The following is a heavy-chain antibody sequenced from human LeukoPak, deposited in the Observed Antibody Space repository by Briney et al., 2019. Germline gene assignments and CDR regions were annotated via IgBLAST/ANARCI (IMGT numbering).Heavy chain of an antibody. CDR3: ARDLAVAGTGFDY. CDR1: GFTFSSYA. CDR2: ISKDGSDT. V-gene: IGHV3-30-3*01. D-gene: IGHD6-19*01. Sequence: GRSLRLACAASGFTFSSYAMFWVRQAPGKGLEWVTIISKDGSDTFYADSVKGRFTISRDNAKNSLYLQMNSLRAEDTAVYYCARDLAVAGTGFDYWGQGTLVTVSS. J-gene: IGHJ4*02.